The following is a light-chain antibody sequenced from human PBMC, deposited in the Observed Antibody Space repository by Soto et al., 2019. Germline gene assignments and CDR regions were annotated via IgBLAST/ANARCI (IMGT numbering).Light chain of an antibody. J-gene: IGLJ3*02. V-gene: IGLV2-14*01. CDR1: SNDIGGYNY. Sequence: QSALTQPASVSGSPGQSITFSCTGTSNDIGGYNYVSWFQQHPDKAPKLIIYEVNNRPSGVSNRFSGSKSGNTASLTISGLQPEDEADYYCSSSTTNHTRVSGGGTKVTVL. CDR2: EVN. CDR3: SSSTTNHTRV.